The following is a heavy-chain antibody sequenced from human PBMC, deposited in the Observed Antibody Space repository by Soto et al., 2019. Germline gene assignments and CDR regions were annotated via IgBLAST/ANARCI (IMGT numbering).Heavy chain of an antibody. Sequence: EVQLLESGGGLVQPGGSLRLSCAASGFTFSSYAMSWVRQAPGKGLEWVSALSGSGGSTYYADSVKGRFTISRDNSKNTLYLQMSSLRAEDTAVYYCAKAVGGSDYYFYYGMDVWGQGTMVTVSS. J-gene: IGHJ6*02. CDR1: GFTFSSYA. D-gene: IGHD1-26*01. CDR2: LSGSGGST. CDR3: AKAVGGSDYYFYYGMDV. V-gene: IGHV3-23*01.